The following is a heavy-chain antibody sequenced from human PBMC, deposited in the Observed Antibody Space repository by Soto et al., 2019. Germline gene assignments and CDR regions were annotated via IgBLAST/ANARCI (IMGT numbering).Heavy chain of an antibody. Sequence: QVQLVQSGAEVKWPGASVKVSCKASGYTFINYYIHWVRQAPGQGLEWMGIINTSAAATNYTQSVQGRVNVTRVTATRTVYLDMSSLRSEDTAVYYCARARDTSCYAALDYWGQGTLVTVSS. V-gene: IGHV1-46*01. CDR3: ARARDTSCYAALDY. CDR2: INTSAAAT. D-gene: IGHD2-2*01. J-gene: IGHJ4*02. CDR1: GYTFINYY.